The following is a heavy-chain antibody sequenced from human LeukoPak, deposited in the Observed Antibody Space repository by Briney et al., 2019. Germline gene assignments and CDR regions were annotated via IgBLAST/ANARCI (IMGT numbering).Heavy chain of an antibody. CDR3: AGPAAAGSISFDY. V-gene: IGHV5-51*01. D-gene: IGHD6-13*01. J-gene: IGHJ4*02. CDR2: IYPGGSDT. Sequence: GESLKISCKGSGYSFTSYWIGWVRQMPGKGLEWMGIIYPGGSDTRYSPSFQGQVTISADKSISTAYLQWSSLKASDSAMYYCAGPAAAGSISFDYWGQGTLVTVSS. CDR1: GYSFTSYW.